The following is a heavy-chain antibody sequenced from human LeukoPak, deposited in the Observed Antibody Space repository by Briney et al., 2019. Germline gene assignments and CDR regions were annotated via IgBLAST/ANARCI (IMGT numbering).Heavy chain of an antibody. Sequence: SETLSLTCTVSGGSISSSSYYWGWIRQPPGKGLEWIGCIYYSGSNYYNPYLKSRVTISVDKSKNQFSLKLSSVTAADTAVYYCARGGGGYWSNLFDPWGQGTLVTVSS. D-gene: IGHD3-22*01. CDR2: IYYSGSN. CDR1: GGSISSSSYY. CDR3: ARGGGGYWSNLFDP. V-gene: IGHV4-39*07. J-gene: IGHJ5*02.